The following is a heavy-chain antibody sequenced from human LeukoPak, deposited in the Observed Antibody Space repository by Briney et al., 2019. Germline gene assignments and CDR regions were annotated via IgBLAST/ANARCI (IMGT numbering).Heavy chain of an antibody. CDR2: ISDSGDNT. V-gene: IGHV3-23*01. D-gene: IGHD2-15*01. Sequence: GGSLRLSCAASGFTFSNSAMSWVRQAPGKGLEWVSAISDSGDNTYYADSVKGRFTISRDNSKNTLYLQMDSLRAEDTAVYYCARDRIYYGMDVWGQGTTVTVSS. J-gene: IGHJ6*02. CDR3: ARDRIYYGMDV. CDR1: GFTFSNSA.